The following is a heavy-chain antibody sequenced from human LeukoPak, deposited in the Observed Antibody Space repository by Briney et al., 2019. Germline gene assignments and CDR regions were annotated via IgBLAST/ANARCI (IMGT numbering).Heavy chain of an antibody. Sequence: ASVKVSCKATGYTFTTYYGLSWVRQAPGQGLEWMGWLNSYSGDTHYAQKFQDRVTMTTDTSTNTAYMELSRLRSDDTAVYYCARGAYYYGSGSYPIDYWGQGTLVTVSS. CDR2: LNSYSGDT. CDR3: ARGAYYYGSGSYPIDY. D-gene: IGHD3-10*01. J-gene: IGHJ4*02. V-gene: IGHV1-18*01. CDR1: GYTFTTYYG.